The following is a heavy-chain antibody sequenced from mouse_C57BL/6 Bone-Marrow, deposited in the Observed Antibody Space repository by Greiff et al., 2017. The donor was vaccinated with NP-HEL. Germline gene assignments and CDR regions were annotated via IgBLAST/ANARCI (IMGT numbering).Heavy chain of an antibody. D-gene: IGHD2-10*01. Sequence: QVQLQQPGAELVKPGASVKLSCKASGYTFTSYWMHWVKQRPGQGLEWIGMIHPNSGSTNYNEKFKSKATLTVDKSSSTAYMQLSSLTSEDSAVYYWARPEGLLWYPWFAYWGQGTLVTVSA. CDR2: IHPNSGST. CDR3: ARPEGLLWYPWFAY. J-gene: IGHJ3*01. V-gene: IGHV1-64*01. CDR1: GYTFTSYW.